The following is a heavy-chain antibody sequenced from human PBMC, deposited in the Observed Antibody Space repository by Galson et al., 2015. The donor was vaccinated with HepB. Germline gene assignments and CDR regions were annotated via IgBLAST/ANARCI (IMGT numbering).Heavy chain of an antibody. CDR2: IIPIFGTA. CDR3: ARDYYDILDHYYYYYGMDV. Sequence: SVKVSCKASGGTFSSYAISWVRQAPGQGLEWMGGIIPIFGTANYAQKFQGRVTITADKSTSTAYMELSSLRSEDTAVYYCARDYYDILDHYYYYYGMDVWGQGTTVTVSS. D-gene: IGHD3-9*01. V-gene: IGHV1-69*06. CDR1: GGTFSSYA. J-gene: IGHJ6*02.